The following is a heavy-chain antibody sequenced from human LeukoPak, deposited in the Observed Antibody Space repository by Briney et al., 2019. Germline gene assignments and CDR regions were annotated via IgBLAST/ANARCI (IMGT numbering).Heavy chain of an antibody. V-gene: IGHV4-31*11. D-gene: IGHD4-17*01. CDR3: ASFYGDYGGYYYYGMDV. Sequence: SETLSLTCAVYGGSFSDYYWSWIRQHPGKGLEWIGYIYYSGSTYYNPSLKSRVTISVDTSKNQFSLKLSSVTAADTAVYYCASFYGDYGGYYYYGMDVWGQGTTVTVSS. J-gene: IGHJ6*02. CDR2: IYYSGST. CDR1: GGSFSDYY.